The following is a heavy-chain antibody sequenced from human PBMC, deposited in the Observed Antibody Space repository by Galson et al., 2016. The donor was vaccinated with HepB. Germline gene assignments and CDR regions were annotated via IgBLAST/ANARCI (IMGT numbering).Heavy chain of an antibody. CDR2: TYYRSKWYN. Sequence: CAISGDSVSSNSAAWNWIRQSPSRGLEWLGRTYYRSKWYNDYAVSVKSRIIVNPDTSKTQFSLQLNSVTPEDTAVYYCVEQGKGAPYGMDVWGQGTTVTVSS. V-gene: IGHV6-1*01. J-gene: IGHJ6*02. CDR3: VEQGKGAPYGMDV. CDR1: GDSVSSNSAA. D-gene: IGHD1/OR15-1a*01.